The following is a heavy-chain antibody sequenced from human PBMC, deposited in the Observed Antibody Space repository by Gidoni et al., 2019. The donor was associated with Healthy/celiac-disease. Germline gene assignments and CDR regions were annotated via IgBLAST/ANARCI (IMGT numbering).Heavy chain of an antibody. CDR3: ARRSGITIFGVVMGAFDI. J-gene: IGHJ3*02. CDR1: GGTFGSYA. Sequence: QVQLVQSGAEVKKPGSSVKVSCKASGGTFGSYAISWVRQAPGQGLEWMGGIIPIFGTANYAQKFQGRVTITADESTSTAYMELSSLRSEDTAVYYCARRSGITIFGVVMGAFDIWGQGTMVTVSS. D-gene: IGHD3-3*01. V-gene: IGHV1-69*01. CDR2: IIPIFGTA.